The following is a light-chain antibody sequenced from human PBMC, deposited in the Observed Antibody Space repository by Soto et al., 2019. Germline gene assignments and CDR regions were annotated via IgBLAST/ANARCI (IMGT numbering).Light chain of an antibody. CDR3: SSHGGNSPYV. Sequence: QSALTQPPSAPGSPGQSVAISCTGATSDIGGYNYVSWYQQHPGKAPKLIIHEVNKRPSGVPDRFSGSKSGNTASLTVSGLQAEDEADYYCSSHGGNSPYVFGTGTKLTVL. J-gene: IGLJ1*01. CDR2: EVN. V-gene: IGLV2-8*01. CDR1: TSDIGGYNY.